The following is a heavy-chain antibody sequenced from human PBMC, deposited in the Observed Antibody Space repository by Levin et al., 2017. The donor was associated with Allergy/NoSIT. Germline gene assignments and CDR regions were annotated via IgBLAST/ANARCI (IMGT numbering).Heavy chain of an antibody. CDR3: AREGRHSSSWYGGN. D-gene: IGHD6-13*01. CDR2: ITSSGNT. J-gene: IGHJ4*02. V-gene: IGHV3-11*05. CDR1: GFTFSDYY. Sequence: LSLTCAASGFTFSDYYMSWIRQAPGKGLEWVSYITSSGNTNYADSVKGRFTISRDNAKNSLYLQMNSLRVEDTAVYYCAREGRHSSSWYGGNWGQGTLVTVSS.